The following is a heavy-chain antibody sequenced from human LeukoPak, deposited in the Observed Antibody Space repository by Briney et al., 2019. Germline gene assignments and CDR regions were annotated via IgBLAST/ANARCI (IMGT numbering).Heavy chain of an antibody. CDR3: ARRVAGTPLWFGELFFDY. CDR1: AGSLSSSSYY. D-gene: IGHD3-10*01. V-gene: IGHV4-39*01. J-gene: IGHJ4*02. CDR2: IYYSGST. Sequence: PSETLSLTCTVSAGSLSSSSYYWGWIRQPPGKGLEWIGRIYYSGSTYYNPSLKSRVTISVDTSKNQFSLKLSSVTAADTAVYYCARRVAGTPLWFGELFFDYWGQGTLVTVSS.